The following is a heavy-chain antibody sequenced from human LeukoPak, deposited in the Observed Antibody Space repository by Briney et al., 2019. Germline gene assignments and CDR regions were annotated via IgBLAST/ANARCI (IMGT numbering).Heavy chain of an antibody. D-gene: IGHD6-19*01. J-gene: IGHJ4*02. CDR2: IYYSGST. CDR1: GGSISSYY. CDR3: ARKYSSGWPYFDY. Sequence: SETLSLTCTVSGGSISSYYWSWIRQPPGKGLEWIGYIYYSGSTNYNPSLKSRVTISVDTSKNQFSLKLSSVTAADTAVYYCARKYSSGWPYFDYWGQGTLVPVSS. V-gene: IGHV4-59*08.